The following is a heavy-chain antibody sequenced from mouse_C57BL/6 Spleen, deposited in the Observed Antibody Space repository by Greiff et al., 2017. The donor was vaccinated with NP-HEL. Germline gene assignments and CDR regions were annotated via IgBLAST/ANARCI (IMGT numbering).Heavy chain of an antibody. V-gene: IGHV1-62-2*01. CDR1: GYTFTEYT. Sequence: QVQLQQSGAELVKPGASVKLSCKASGYTFTEYTIHWVKQRSGQGLEWIGWFYPGSGSIKYNEKFKDKATLTADKSSSTVYMELSRLTSEDSAVYFCARHEEKVDDGYLYYAMDYWGQGTSVTVSS. CDR3: ARHEEKVDDGYLYYAMDY. D-gene: IGHD2-3*01. CDR2: FYPGSGSI. J-gene: IGHJ4*01.